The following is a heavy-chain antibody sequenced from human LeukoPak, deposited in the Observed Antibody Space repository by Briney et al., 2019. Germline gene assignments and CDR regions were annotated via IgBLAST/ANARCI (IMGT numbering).Heavy chain of an antibody. CDR3: AIWGYSSSFDY. J-gene: IGHJ4*02. CDR1: GYTFIVYY. V-gene: IGHV1-2*02. Sequence: ASVKVSCKASGYTFIVYYMYWVRQAPGQGLEWMGWINPNSGGTNYAQKFQGRVTMTRDTSISTAYMELSRLRSDDTAVYYCAIWGYSSSFDYWGQGILVTVSS. D-gene: IGHD6-19*01. CDR2: INPNSGGT.